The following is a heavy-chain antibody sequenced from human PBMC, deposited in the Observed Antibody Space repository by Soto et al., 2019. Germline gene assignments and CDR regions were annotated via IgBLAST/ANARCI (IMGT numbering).Heavy chain of an antibody. CDR2: RSRDGGTK. V-gene: IGHV3-30*03. CDR1: GFTVSTYG. Sequence: QVQLVESGGGVVQPGRSLRLSCAVSGFTVSTYGMHWVRQAPGKGLEWVAVRSRDGGTKYYSDSVKGRFTISRDNSRNTLFLEMNSLRGDDMAVYYCTGDVASGYWGQGTLVTVSS. J-gene: IGHJ4*02. CDR3: TGDVASGY. D-gene: IGHD2-8*02.